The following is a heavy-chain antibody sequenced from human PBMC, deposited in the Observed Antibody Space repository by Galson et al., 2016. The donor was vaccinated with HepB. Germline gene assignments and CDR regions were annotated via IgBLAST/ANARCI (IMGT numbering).Heavy chain of an antibody. CDR2: IYYSGAT. D-gene: IGHD3-9*01. CDR3: ATVRYNILTGYYKDY. Sequence: SETLSLTCTVSNDSITNPYWSWIRQPPGKGLEWIGYIYYSGATNYNPALKSRVTISVDKSKNQFSLQLNSVTAADTAVYYCATVRYNILTGYYKDYWGQGTLVTVSS. V-gene: IGHV4-59*11. J-gene: IGHJ4*02. CDR1: NDSITNPY.